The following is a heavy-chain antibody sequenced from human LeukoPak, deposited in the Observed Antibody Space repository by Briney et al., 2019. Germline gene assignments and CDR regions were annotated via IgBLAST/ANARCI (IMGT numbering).Heavy chain of an antibody. J-gene: IGHJ4*02. Sequence: SETLSLTCTVSGGSISSYYCSWIRQPPGKGLEWIGYVYYSGNTNYNPSLKSRVTISVDTSKNQFSLKLSSVTAADTAVYYCARHGLHYSSSFDQWGQGTLVTVSS. D-gene: IGHD6-13*01. CDR2: VYYSGNT. CDR3: ARHGLHYSSSFDQ. V-gene: IGHV4-59*08. CDR1: GGSISSYY.